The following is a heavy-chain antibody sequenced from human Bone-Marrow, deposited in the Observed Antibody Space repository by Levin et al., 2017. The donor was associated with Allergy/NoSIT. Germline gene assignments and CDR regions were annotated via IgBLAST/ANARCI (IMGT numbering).Heavy chain of an antibody. D-gene: IGHD1-26*01. CDR2: ISYDGSNK. Sequence: GESLKISCAASGFTFSSYAMHWVRQAPGKGLEWVAVISYDGSNKYYADSVKGRFTISRDNSKNTLYLQMNSLRAEDTAVYYCARAGSGAGVGATMSFRPDYWGQGTLVTVSS. J-gene: IGHJ4*02. CDR3: ARAGSGAGVGATMSFRPDY. V-gene: IGHV3-30*04. CDR1: GFTFSSYA.